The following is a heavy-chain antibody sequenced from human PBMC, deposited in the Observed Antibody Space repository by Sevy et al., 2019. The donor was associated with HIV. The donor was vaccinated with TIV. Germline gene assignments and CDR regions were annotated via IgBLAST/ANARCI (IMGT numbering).Heavy chain of an antibody. CDR3: AKDILRWSFDY. CDR1: GFTLSGNA. CDR2: IGGSDDRT. D-gene: IGHD4-17*01. J-gene: IGHJ4*02. V-gene: IGHV3-23*01. Sequence: GGSLRLSCAASGFTLSGNAMAWVRQAPGKGLEWVSAIGGSDDRTDYADSVKGRFTISRVISKNTLYLQMNSLRVEDTAVYYCAKDILRWSFDYWGQGTLVTVSS.